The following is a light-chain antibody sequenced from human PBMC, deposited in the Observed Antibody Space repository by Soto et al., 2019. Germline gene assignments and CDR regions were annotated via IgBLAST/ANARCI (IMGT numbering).Light chain of an antibody. J-gene: IGLJ2*01. CDR1: SSDVGAYVF. CDR2: NVN. CDR3: SSHTTSNTVV. V-gene: IGLV2-14*01. Sequence: QSALTQPASVSGSPGQSITISCTGTSSDVGAYVFVSWFQQHPGKVPKLMLYNVNSRPSGVPERFSGSKSGNTASLTISGLQTEDEADYYCSSHTTSNTVVVGGGTKLTVL.